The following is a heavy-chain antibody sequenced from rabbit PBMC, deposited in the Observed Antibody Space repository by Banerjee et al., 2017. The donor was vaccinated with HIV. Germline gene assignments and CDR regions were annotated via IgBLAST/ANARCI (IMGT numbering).Heavy chain of an antibody. CDR3: ARDSYYYTNAYTITRLDL. J-gene: IGHJ3*01. V-gene: IGHV1S45*01. Sequence: QEQLVESGGGLVQPEGSLTLTCTASGFSFSSDYMCWVRQAPGKGLEWIACIYTSSDDTYYASWAKGRFTISKTSSTTVTLQMTSLTAADTATYFCARDSYYYTNAYTITRLDLWGQGTLVTVS. CDR1: GFSFSSDY. CDR2: IYTSSDDT. D-gene: IGHD6-1*01.